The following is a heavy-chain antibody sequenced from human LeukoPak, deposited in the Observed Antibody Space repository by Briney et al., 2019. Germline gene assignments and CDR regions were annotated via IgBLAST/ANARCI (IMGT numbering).Heavy chain of an antibody. J-gene: IGHJ5*02. CDR2: ISAYNGNT. CDR1: GYTFTSYG. CDR3: ARGGPYCSSTSCQVLGPHGWFDP. D-gene: IGHD2-2*01. V-gene: IGHV1-18*01. Sequence: GSSVKVSCKASGYTFTSYGISWVRQAPGQGLEWMGWISAYNGNTNYAQKLQGRVTMTTDTSTSTAYMELRSLRSDDTAVYYCARGGPYCSSTSCQVLGPHGWFDPWGQGTLVTVSS.